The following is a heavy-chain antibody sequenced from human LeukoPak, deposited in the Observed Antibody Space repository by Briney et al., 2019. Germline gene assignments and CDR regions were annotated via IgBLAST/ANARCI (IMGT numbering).Heavy chain of an antibody. CDR2: IWYDGSNK. D-gene: IGHD3-10*01. V-gene: IGHV3-33*01. CDR1: GFTFSSYG. CDR3: ARGEFGEFEYYYGMDV. Sequence: PGGSLRLSCAASGFTFSSYGMHWVRQAPGKGLEWVAVIWYDGSNKYYADSVKGRFTISRDNSKNTLYLQMNSLRAEDTAVYHCARGEFGEFEYYYGMDVWGQGTTVTVSS. J-gene: IGHJ6*02.